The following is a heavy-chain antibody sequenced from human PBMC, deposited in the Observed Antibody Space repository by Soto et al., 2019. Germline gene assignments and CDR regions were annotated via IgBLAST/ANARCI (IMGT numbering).Heavy chain of an antibody. Sequence: ASVKVSCKASGYTFTSYGISWVRQAPGQGLEWMGWISAYNGNTNYAQNLQGRVTMTTDTSTSTAYMELRSLRSDDTAVYYCARDPIAAAGTHLYYYGMDVWGQGTTVTVS. D-gene: IGHD6-13*01. J-gene: IGHJ6*02. V-gene: IGHV1-18*01. CDR2: ISAYNGNT. CDR3: ARDPIAAAGTHLYYYGMDV. CDR1: GYTFTSYG.